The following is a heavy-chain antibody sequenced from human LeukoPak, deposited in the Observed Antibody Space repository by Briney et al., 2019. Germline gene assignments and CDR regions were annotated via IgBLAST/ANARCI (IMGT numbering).Heavy chain of an antibody. D-gene: IGHD1-1*01. V-gene: IGHV3-72*01. CDR3: ARVSATTGGTDALDL. CDR2: IRRKPQSYTT. Sequence: PGGSLRLSCAAPGFTFSDHFMDWVRQAPGKGLEWVGRIRRKPQSYTTEYAASVRGRFTFSRDDSKNSLYLQMNSLETEDTAVYHCARVSATTGGTDALDLWGQGTMVTVSS. CDR1: GFTFSDHF. J-gene: IGHJ3*01.